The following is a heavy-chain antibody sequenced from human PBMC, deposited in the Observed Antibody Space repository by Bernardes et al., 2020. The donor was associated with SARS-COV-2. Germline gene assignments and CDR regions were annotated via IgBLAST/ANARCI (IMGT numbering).Heavy chain of an antibody. J-gene: IGHJ5*02. CDR3: AKVNFIVVVPAAKKNWFDP. CDR2: INPNSGCS. D-gene: IGHD2-2*01. V-gene: IGHV1-2*02. Sequence: ASVTASCKASGYTFTGYYMHWVRQAPGQGLEWMGWINPNSGCSNYAQKFQGRVTMTRDTSISTAYMELGRLRSDDTAVYYCAKVNFIVVVPAAKKNWFDPWGQGTLVTVSS. CDR1: GYTFTGYY.